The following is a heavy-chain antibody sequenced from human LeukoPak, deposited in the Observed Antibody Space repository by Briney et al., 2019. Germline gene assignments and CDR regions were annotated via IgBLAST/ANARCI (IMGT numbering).Heavy chain of an antibody. CDR3: ARMAVAGQYSDF. Sequence: PGGSLRLSCAASGFTFSSYEMNWVRRAPGKGLEWVSYISTSGDGSYYADSVRGRFTISRDNARNSLYLQMNSLRAEDSAIYYCARMAVAGQYSDFWGQGTLVTVTS. CDR1: GFTFSSYE. CDR2: ISTSGDGS. J-gene: IGHJ4*02. D-gene: IGHD6-19*01. V-gene: IGHV3-48*03.